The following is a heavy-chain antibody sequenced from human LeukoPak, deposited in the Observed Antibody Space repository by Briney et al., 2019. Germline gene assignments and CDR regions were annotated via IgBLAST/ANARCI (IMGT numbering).Heavy chain of an antibody. J-gene: IGHJ6*03. CDR3: ARHTWVMASYHYMDV. CDR2: IYYTGST. D-gene: IGHD2-21*01. Sequence: PSETLSLTCTVSGGSISSSSYYWGWIRQPPGKGLEWIGNIYYTGSTYYNPSLKSRVTISVDTSKNQFSLRLSSLTAADTAMYYCARHTWVMASYHYMDVWGKGATVTVSS. CDR1: GGSISSSSYY. V-gene: IGHV4-39*01.